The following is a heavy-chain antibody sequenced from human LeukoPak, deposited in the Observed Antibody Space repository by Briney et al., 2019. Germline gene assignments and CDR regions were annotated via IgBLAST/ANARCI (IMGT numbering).Heavy chain of an antibody. Sequence: GGSLRLSCAASGFTFSSYGMHWVRQAPGKGLEWVAFIRYDGSNKYYADSVKGRFTISRDNSKNTLYLQMNSLRAEDTAVYYCAKILVPAARVDYYMDVWGKGTTVTVSS. J-gene: IGHJ6*03. V-gene: IGHV3-30*02. CDR2: IRYDGSNK. CDR3: AKILVPAARVDYYMDV. D-gene: IGHD2-2*01. CDR1: GFTFSSYG.